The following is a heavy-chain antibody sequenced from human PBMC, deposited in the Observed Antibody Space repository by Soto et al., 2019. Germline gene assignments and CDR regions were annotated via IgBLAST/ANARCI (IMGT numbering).Heavy chain of an antibody. Sequence: ASVKVSRKASGYTFTSYDINCVRRATGQGLEWMGWMNPNSGNTGYAQKFQGRVTMTRNTSISTAYMELSSLRSEDTAVYYCARGRSYDFWSGYYYYYYGMDVWGQGTTVTVSS. CDR3: ARGRSYDFWSGYYYYYYGMDV. J-gene: IGHJ6*02. V-gene: IGHV1-8*01. CDR2: MNPNSGNT. D-gene: IGHD3-3*01. CDR1: GYTFTSYD.